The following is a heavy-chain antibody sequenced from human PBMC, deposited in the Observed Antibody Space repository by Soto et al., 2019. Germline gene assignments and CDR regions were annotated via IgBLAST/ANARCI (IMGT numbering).Heavy chain of an antibody. Sequence: GSLRLSCAASGFTFSSYSMNWVRQAPGKGLEWVSSIKSSSSYVYYADSVKGRFTISRDNAKNSLYLQMKSLRAEDTAAYYCLYGMDVWGQGTTVTVSS. J-gene: IGHJ6*02. CDR1: GFTFSSYS. CDR2: IKSSSSYV. CDR3: LYGMDV. V-gene: IGHV3-21*01.